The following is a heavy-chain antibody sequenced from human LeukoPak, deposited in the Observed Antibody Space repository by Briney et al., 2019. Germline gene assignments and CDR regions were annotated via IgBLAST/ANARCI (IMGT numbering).Heavy chain of an antibody. Sequence: GASVKVSCKASGYTFTGYYMHWVRQAPGQGLEWMGWINPNSGGTNYAQKFQGRVTTTRDTSISTAYMELSRLRSDDTAVYYCARSTVRHYYDSSGYYPAFDYWGQGTLVTVSS. V-gene: IGHV1-2*02. CDR2: INPNSGGT. D-gene: IGHD3-22*01. J-gene: IGHJ4*02. CDR3: ARSTVRHYYDSSGYYPAFDY. CDR1: GYTFTGYY.